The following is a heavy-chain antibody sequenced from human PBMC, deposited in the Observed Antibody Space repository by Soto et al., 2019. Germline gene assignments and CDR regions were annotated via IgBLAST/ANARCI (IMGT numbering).Heavy chain of an antibody. J-gene: IGHJ6*02. CDR1: GFTVSSNY. Sequence: GGSLRLSCAASGFTVSSNYMSWVRQAPGKGLEWVSVIYSGGSTYYADSVKGRFTISRDNSKNTLYLQMNSLRAEDAAVYYCARSQYTTGYHYGMDVWGQGTTVTVSS. CDR3: ARSQYTTGYHYGMDV. V-gene: IGHV3-53*01. CDR2: IYSGGST. D-gene: IGHD3-9*01.